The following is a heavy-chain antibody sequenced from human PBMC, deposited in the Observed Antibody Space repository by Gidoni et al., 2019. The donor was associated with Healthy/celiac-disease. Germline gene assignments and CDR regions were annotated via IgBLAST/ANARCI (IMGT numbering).Heavy chain of an antibody. CDR2: IWYDGSNK. J-gene: IGHJ4*02. V-gene: IGHV3-33*01. Sequence: QVQLVESGGGVVQPGRSLRLSCAASGFTFSSYGMHWVRQAPGKGLEWVAVIWYDGSNKYYADSVKGRFTISRDNSKNTLYLQMNSLRAEDTAVYYCARDHYYGSGSYVLFPPDYWGQGTLVTVSS. CDR3: ARDHYYGSGSYVLFPPDY. CDR1: GFTFSSYG. D-gene: IGHD3-10*01.